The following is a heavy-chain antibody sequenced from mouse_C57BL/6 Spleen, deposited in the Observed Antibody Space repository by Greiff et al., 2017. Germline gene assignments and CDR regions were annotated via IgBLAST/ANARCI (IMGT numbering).Heavy chain of an antibody. Sequence: VKQRPGQGLEWIGRIHPSDSDTNYNQKFKGKATLTVDKSSSTAYMQLSSLTSEDSAVYYCAIGSSGLFAYWGQGTLVTVSA. V-gene: IGHV1-74*01. CDR2: IHPSDSDT. D-gene: IGHD3-2*02. J-gene: IGHJ3*01. CDR3: AIGSSGLFAY.